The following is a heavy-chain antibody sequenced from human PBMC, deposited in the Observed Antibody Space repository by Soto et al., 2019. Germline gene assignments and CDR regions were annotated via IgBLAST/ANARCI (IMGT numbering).Heavy chain of an antibody. Sequence: ASVKVSCKASGYTFTSYYMHWVRQAPGQGLEWMGIINPSGGSTSYAQKFQGRVTMTRDTSTSTAYMELSSLRSEDTAVYYCARDPADWTRTTGYYYYYMDVWGKGTKVTVAS. V-gene: IGHV1-46*03. CDR2: INPSGGST. CDR1: GYTFTSYY. D-gene: IGHD1-1*01. J-gene: IGHJ6*03. CDR3: ARDPADWTRTTGYYYYYMDV.